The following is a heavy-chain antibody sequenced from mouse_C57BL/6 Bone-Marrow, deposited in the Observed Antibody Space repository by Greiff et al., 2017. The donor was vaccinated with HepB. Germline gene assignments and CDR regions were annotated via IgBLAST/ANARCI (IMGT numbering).Heavy chain of an antibody. J-gene: IGHJ1*03. V-gene: IGHV3-6*01. CDR1: GYSITSGYY. CDR2: ISYDGSN. D-gene: IGHD1-1*01. Sequence: EVQLVESGPGLVKPSQSLSLTCSVTGYSITSGYYWNWIRQFPGNKLEWMGYISYDGSNNYNPSLKNRISITRDTSKNQFFLKLNSVTTEDTATYYCAREGAYYGSSYWYFYVWGTGTTVTVSS. CDR3: AREGAYYGSSYWYFYV.